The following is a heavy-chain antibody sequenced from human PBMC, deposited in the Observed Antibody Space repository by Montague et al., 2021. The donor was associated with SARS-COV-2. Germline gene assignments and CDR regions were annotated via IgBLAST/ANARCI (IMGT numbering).Heavy chain of an antibody. Sequence: LRLSCAASGFIFSDYYMTWIRQAPGKGLEWVSHISGSGSKTYYTDSVKGRFTISRDTANNSVYLQMNFLGAEDTAVYYCARDQGGYGTFDIWGQGTMVTVSS. D-gene: IGHD5-12*01. CDR2: ISGSGSKT. V-gene: IGHV3-11*01. CDR1: GFIFSDYY. J-gene: IGHJ3*02. CDR3: ARDQGGYGTFDI.